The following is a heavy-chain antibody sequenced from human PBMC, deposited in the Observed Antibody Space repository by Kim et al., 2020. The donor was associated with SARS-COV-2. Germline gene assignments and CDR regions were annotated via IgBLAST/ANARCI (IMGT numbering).Heavy chain of an antibody. CDR2: IRSKAYGGTT. J-gene: IGHJ6*02. CDR3: TREIRYFDWLFRSDYYYYVMDV. CDR1: GFTFGDYA. D-gene: IGHD3-9*01. V-gene: IGHV3-49*04. Sequence: GGSLRLSCTASGFTFGDYAMSWVRQAPGKGLEWVGFIRSKAYGGTTEYAASVKGRFTISRDDSKSIAYLQMNSLKTEDTAVYYCTREIRYFDWLFRSDYYYYVMDVWGQGTTVTVSS.